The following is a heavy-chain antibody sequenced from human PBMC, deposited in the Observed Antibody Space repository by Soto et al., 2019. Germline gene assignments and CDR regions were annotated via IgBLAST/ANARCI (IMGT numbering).Heavy chain of an antibody. CDR1: GFTFSSYS. CDR3: ARDPRGYSYGYLDY. CDR2: ISSSSSTI. D-gene: IGHD5-18*01. Sequence: PGGSLRLSCAASGFTFSSYSMNWVRQAPGKGLEWVSYISSSSSTIYYADSVKGRFTISRDNAKNSLYLQMNSLRDEDTAVYYCARDPRGYSYGYLDYWGQGTLVTVSS. J-gene: IGHJ4*02. V-gene: IGHV3-48*02.